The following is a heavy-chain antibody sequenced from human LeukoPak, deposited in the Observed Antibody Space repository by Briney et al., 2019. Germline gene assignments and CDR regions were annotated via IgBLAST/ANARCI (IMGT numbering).Heavy chain of an antibody. Sequence: GGSLRLSCAASGFTFNSYTMNWVRQAPGKGLEWVSGISGTGGSTYYADSVKGRFTISRDNSKNTLYLQMSSLRADDTAVYYCAKGLPTSRRSARFDYWGQGTLVTVSS. J-gene: IGHJ4*02. CDR3: AKGLPTSRRSARFDY. V-gene: IGHV3-23*01. CDR1: GFTFNSYT. D-gene: IGHD2-21*02. CDR2: ISGTGGST.